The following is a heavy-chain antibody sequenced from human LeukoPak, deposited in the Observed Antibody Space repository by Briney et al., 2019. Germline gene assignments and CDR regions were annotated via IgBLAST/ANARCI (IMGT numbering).Heavy chain of an antibody. V-gene: IGHV4-34*01. CDR2: INHSGST. CDR1: GGSFSGYY. J-gene: IGHJ4*02. Sequence: SETLSLTCAVYGGSFSGYYWSWIRQPPGKGLEWIGEINHSGSTNYNPSLKSRVTISVDTSKNQFSLKLSSVTAADTAVYYCARSRGLRAGADYWGQGTLVTVSS. CDR3: ARSRGLRAGADY.